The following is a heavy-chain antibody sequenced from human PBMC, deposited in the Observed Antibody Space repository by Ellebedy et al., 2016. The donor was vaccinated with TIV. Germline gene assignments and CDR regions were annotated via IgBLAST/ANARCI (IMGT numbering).Heavy chain of an antibody. J-gene: IGHJ4*02. Sequence: SETLSLXXTVSDGSVSSKYYYWAWIRQSPGKGLEWIGSVTVDYGGNTYYNPSLKSRVSISVDTSKTQFSLTVNSVTAADTAVYYCARAHPRRAVAGEHFDYWGQGTLVTVAS. CDR2: VTVDYGGNT. D-gene: IGHD6-19*01. V-gene: IGHV4-39*07. CDR1: DGSVSSKYYY. CDR3: ARAHPRRAVAGEHFDY.